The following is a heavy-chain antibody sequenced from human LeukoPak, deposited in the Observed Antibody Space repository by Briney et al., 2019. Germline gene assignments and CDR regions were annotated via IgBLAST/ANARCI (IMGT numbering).Heavy chain of an antibody. CDR2: INHSGST. CDR1: GGSFSGYY. J-gene: IGHJ5*02. CDR3: ARRFAKFYGSGSGNWFDP. Sequence: PSETLSLTCAVYGGSFSGYYWSWIRQPPGKGLEWIGEINHSGSTNYNPSLKSRVTISVDTSRNQFSLKLSSVTAADTAVYYCARRFAKFYGSGSGNWFDPWGQGTLVTVSS. D-gene: IGHD3-10*01. V-gene: IGHV4-34*01.